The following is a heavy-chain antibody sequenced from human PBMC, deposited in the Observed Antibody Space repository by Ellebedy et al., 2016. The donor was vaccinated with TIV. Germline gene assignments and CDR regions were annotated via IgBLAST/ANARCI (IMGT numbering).Heavy chain of an antibody. V-gene: IGHV4-39*01. J-gene: IGHJ4*02. Sequence: MPSETLSLTCTVSGGSISSGGYYWSWIRQPPGKGLEWIGELNHSGSTNYNPSLKSRVTKSVDTSKKQFSLKVNFVTAGDTAVYYCASHRGSTYGPYDYWGQGTLVTVSS. D-gene: IGHD5-18*01. CDR2: LNHSGST. CDR3: ASHRGSTYGPYDY. CDR1: GGSISSGGYY.